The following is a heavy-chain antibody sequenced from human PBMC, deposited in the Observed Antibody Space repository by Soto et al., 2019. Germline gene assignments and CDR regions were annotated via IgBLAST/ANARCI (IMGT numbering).Heavy chain of an antibody. V-gene: IGHV1-69*13. J-gene: IGHJ4*02. Sequence: ASVKVSCKASGGTFSSYAISWVRQAPGQGLEWMGGIIPIFGTANYAQKFQGRVTITADESTSTAYMELSSLRSEDTAVYYCARGSQAGIAAAGTHLFDYSGQRTLLTVSS. CDR2: IIPIFGTA. D-gene: IGHD6-13*01. CDR3: ARGSQAGIAAAGTHLFDY. CDR1: GGTFSSYA.